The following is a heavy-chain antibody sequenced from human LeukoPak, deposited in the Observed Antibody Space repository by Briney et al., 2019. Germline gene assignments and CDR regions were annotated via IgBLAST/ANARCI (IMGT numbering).Heavy chain of an antibody. CDR2: IIPLFDIE. CDR1: GESFGSYG. D-gene: IGHD5-24*01. CDR3: ARDGTGEGYNFYSDY. Sequence: GASVKVSRKASGESFGSYGISWVRQAPGQGLELMGRIIPLFDIETYAQKFQGRVTLTADKFTNTAYLELSSLRSEDTALYFCARDGTGEGYNFYSDYWGQGTLVTVSS. J-gene: IGHJ4*02. V-gene: IGHV1-69*04.